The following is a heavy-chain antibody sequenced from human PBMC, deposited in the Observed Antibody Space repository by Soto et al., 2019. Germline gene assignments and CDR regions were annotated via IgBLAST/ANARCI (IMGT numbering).Heavy chain of an antibody. Sequence: GGSLRLSCAASGFTFSRYAMNWVRQAPGRGLQWISGISVSGDNTSYVESVRGRFTVYRDNSKNTLYLQMNNLRAEDTALYYCAKDGKMRTKVWFPAGYGMDVWGQGTTVTVS. CDR1: GFTFSRYA. J-gene: IGHJ6*02. D-gene: IGHD3-10*01. CDR3: AKDGKMRTKVWFPAGYGMDV. V-gene: IGHV3-23*01. CDR2: ISVSGDNT.